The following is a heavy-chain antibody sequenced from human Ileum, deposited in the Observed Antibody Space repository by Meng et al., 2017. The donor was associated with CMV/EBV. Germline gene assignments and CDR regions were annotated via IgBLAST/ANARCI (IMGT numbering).Heavy chain of an antibody. J-gene: IGHJ4*02. CDR1: GFTFSSYG. CDR3: VRINYLDH. CDR2: IRNDGSYK. Sequence: QVERVESGGGVVLAGGPLGLSCAASGFTFSSYGMHWVRQAPGKGLEWVAIIRNDGSYKYYADSVKGRFTISRDNSKNTLYLQMNSLEPEDTAVYYCVRINYLDHWGQGTLVTVSS. V-gene: IGHV3-30*02.